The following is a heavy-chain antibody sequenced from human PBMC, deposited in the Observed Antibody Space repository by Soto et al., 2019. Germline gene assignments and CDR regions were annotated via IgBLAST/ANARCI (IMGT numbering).Heavy chain of an antibody. CDR2: IFPSDSDT. CDR3: ARKDKSGYFNWFDP. J-gene: IGHJ5*02. Sequence: PGESLKISCRTSGYRFTSYWIAWVRQMPGKGLERMGIIFPSDSDTRYSPSFQGQVTISADRSTSTVFLQWASLKASDTAVYFCARKDKSGYFNWFDPWGQGTLVTVSS. V-gene: IGHV5-51*01. D-gene: IGHD3-22*01. CDR1: GYRFTSYW.